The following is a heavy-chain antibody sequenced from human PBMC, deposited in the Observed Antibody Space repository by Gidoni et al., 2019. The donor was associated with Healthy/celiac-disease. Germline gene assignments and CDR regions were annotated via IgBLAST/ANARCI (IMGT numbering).Heavy chain of an antibody. D-gene: IGHD6-6*01. J-gene: IGHJ5*02. V-gene: IGHV5-10-1*01. CDR1: GYSFTSYW. Sequence: EVQLVQSGAEVKKPGESLRISCKGSGYSFTSYWISWVRQMPGKGLEWMGRIDPIDSYTNYSPSFQGHVTISADKSISTAYLQWSSLKASDTAMYYCARHDEGAALSDPWGQGTLVTVSS. CDR3: ARHDEGAALSDP. CDR2: IDPIDSYT.